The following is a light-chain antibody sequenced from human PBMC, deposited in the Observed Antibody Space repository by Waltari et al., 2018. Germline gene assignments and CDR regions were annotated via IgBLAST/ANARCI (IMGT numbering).Light chain of an antibody. Sequence: SYDLTQPLSVSVALGQTARISCGANNIGGKNVHWYQQKAGQAPLLVIYRDKNRPSRIPERFSGSNSENTATLTISRAQAADEADYYCQVWDSGTAVFGGGTQLTVL. CDR1: NIGGKN. CDR3: QVWDSGTAV. J-gene: IGLJ7*01. V-gene: IGLV3-9*01. CDR2: RDK.